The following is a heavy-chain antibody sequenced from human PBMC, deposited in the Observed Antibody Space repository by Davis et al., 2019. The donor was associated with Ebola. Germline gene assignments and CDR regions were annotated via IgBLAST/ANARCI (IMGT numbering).Heavy chain of an antibody. CDR1: GFTFSSYG. CDR3: AKDLAYSSLTDLYCYYYGMDV. Sequence: GESLKISCAASGFTFSSYGMHWVRQAPGKGLEWVAVMSFDGSNKYYADSVKGRFTISRDNSKNTLYLQMNSLRAEDTAVYYCAKDLAYSSLTDLYCYYYGMDVWGNGTTVTVSS. J-gene: IGHJ6*04. CDR2: MSFDGSNK. V-gene: IGHV3-30*18. D-gene: IGHD6-13*01.